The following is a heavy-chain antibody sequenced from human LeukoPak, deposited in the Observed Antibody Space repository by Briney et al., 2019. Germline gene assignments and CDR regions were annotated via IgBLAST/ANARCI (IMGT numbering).Heavy chain of an antibody. Sequence: GGSLRLSCAASGFTFDDYGMSWVRQAPGKGLEWVSGINWNGGRTDYADSVKGRFTISRDNAKNSLYLQMNSLRAEDTALYYCARAMAERRTYYMDVWGKGTTVTVSS. V-gene: IGHV3-20*04. CDR2: INWNGGRT. J-gene: IGHJ6*03. D-gene: IGHD3-10*01. CDR1: GFTFDDYG. CDR3: ARAMAERRTYYMDV.